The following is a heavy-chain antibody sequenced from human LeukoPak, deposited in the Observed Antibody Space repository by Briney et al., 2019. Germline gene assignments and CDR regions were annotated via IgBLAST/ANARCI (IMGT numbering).Heavy chain of an antibody. J-gene: IGHJ4*02. Sequence: SETLSLTCTVSGGSISSYYWSWIRQPPGKGLEWLGYIYYSGSTNYNPSLKSRVTISVDTSKNQFSLKLSSVTAADTAVYYCASSPVSTWGDHPTVDWGQGTLVTVSS. V-gene: IGHV4-59*01. CDR1: GGSISSYY. CDR2: IYYSGST. D-gene: IGHD2-21*02. CDR3: ASSPVSTWGDHPTVD.